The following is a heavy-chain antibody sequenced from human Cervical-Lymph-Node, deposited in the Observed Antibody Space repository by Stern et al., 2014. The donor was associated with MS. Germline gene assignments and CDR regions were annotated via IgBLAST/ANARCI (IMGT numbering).Heavy chain of an antibody. D-gene: IGHD3-10*01. J-gene: IGHJ4*02. CDR2: ILYDGSKK. Sequence: DQLVESGGGVVQPGRSLRLSCVASGFTFTTYGMHWVRQAPGKGLEWEAGILYDGSKKYYADSVKGRFTISRDNSKNTLYLQMSSLRAEDTAVYYCAKDRKTYYYGSGSYYNSYYFDYWGQGTLVTVSS. CDR1: GFTFTTYG. V-gene: IGHV3-30*18. CDR3: AKDRKTYYYGSGSYYNSYYFDY.